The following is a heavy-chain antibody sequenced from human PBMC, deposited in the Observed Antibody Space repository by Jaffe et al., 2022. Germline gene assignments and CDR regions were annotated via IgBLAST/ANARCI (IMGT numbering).Heavy chain of an antibody. CDR2: INPNSGGT. Sequence: QVQLVQSGAEVKKPGASVKVSCKASGYTFTGYYMHWVRQAPGQGLEWMGRINPNSGGTNYAQKFQGRVTMTRDTSISTAYMELSRLRSDDTAVYYCARKGIQLWLRGGAFDIWGQGTMVTVSS. CDR1: GYTFTGYY. D-gene: IGHD5-18*01. V-gene: IGHV1-2*06. CDR3: ARKGIQLWLRGGAFDI. J-gene: IGHJ3*02.